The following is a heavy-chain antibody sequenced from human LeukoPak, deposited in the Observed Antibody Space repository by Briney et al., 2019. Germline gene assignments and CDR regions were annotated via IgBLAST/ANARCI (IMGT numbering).Heavy chain of an antibody. D-gene: IGHD2-2*01. CDR3: ARERIGVLEPYCSSTSCYGGFDP. Sequence: SETLSLTCTVSGGSISSGDYYWSWIRQPPWKGLEWIRYIYYSGSTYYNPSLKSRVTISEDPSKNQFSLKLSSVTAADTAVYYCARERIGVLEPYCSSTSCYGGFDPWGQGTLVTVSS. V-gene: IGHV4-30-4*02. CDR1: GGSISSGDYY. J-gene: IGHJ5*02. CDR2: IYYSGST.